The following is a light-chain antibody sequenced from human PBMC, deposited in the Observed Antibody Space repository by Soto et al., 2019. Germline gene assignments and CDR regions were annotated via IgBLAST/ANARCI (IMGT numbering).Light chain of an antibody. CDR2: DDR. CDR3: QVWISDHLV. V-gene: IGLV3-21*02. CDR1: NIGSRS. Sequence: LTQPPSVSVAPGQTARITCGGDNIGSRSVHWYQQKPGQAPVLVVYDDRDRPSGIPDRFSGSNSGNTATLTISRVEAGDEADFYCQVWISDHLVFGGGTKLTVL. J-gene: IGLJ3*02.